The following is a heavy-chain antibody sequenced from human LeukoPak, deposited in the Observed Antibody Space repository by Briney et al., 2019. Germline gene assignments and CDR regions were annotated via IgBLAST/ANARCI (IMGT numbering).Heavy chain of an antibody. V-gene: IGHV3-53*01. CDR3: AKVHSSSWSDWYFDL. D-gene: IGHD6-13*01. CDR2: IYSGGST. CDR1: GFTVSSNY. J-gene: IGHJ2*01. Sequence: GGSLRLSCAASGFTVSSNYMSWVRHAPGKGLEWVSVIYSGGSTCYADSVKGRFTISRDNSKNTLYLQMNSLRAEDTAVYYCAKVHSSSWSDWYFDLWGRGTLVTVSS.